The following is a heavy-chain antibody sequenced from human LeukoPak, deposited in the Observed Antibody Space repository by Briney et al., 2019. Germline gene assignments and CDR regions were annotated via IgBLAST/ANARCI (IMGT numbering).Heavy chain of an antibody. J-gene: IGHJ4*02. Sequence: ASVKVSCKASGYTFTSYAMHWVHQAPGQRLEWMGWINTGNGNTKYSQNFQGRVTITRDTSASTAYMDLSSLRSEDTAVYYCARDESYAVYWGQGTLVTVSS. CDR3: ARDESYAVY. D-gene: IGHD3-10*01. V-gene: IGHV1-3*04. CDR1: GYTFTSYA. CDR2: INTGNGNT.